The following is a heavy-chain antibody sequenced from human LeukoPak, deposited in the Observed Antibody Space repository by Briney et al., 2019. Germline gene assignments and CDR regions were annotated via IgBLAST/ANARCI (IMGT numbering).Heavy chain of an antibody. Sequence: VASVKVSCEVSGYTLTELSMHWVRQAPGKGLEWMGGFDPEDGETIYAQKFQGRVTMTEDTSTDTAYMELSSLRSEDTAVYYCATGDMVRGVMGAFDIWGQGTMVTVSS. D-gene: IGHD3-10*01. CDR1: GYTLTELS. J-gene: IGHJ3*02. CDR3: ATGDMVRGVMGAFDI. V-gene: IGHV1-24*01. CDR2: FDPEDGET.